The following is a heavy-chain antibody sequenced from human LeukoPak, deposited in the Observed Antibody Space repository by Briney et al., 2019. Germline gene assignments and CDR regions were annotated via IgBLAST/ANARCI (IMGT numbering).Heavy chain of an antibody. CDR1: GFTFSSYA. D-gene: IGHD6-19*01. Sequence: PGGSLRLSCAASGFTFSSYAMSWVRQAPGKGLEWVSAISGSGGSTYYADSVKGRLTISRDNSKNTLYLQMNSLRAEDTAVYYCATQSSGWSNSFDYWGQGTLVTVSS. CDR2: ISGSGGST. CDR3: ATQSSGWSNSFDY. V-gene: IGHV3-23*01. J-gene: IGHJ4*02.